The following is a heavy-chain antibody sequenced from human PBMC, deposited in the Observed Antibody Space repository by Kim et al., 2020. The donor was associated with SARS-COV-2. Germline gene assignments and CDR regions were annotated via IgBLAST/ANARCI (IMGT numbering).Heavy chain of an antibody. J-gene: IGHJ4*02. CDR3: ARGADNWNLRGVDY. D-gene: IGHD1-7*01. V-gene: IGHV3-21*01. CDR1: GFTFSSYS. CDR2: ISSSSSYI. Sequence: GGSLRLSCAASGFTFSSYSMNWVRQAPGKGLEWVSSISSSSSYIYYADSVKGRFTISRDNAKNSLYLQMNSLRAEDTAVYYCARGADNWNLRGVDYWGQGTLVTVSS.